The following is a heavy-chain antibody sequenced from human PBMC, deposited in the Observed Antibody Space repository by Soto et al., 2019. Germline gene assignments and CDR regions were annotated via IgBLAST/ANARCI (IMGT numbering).Heavy chain of an antibody. V-gene: IGHV1-69*01. CDR1: GGTFSSYA. J-gene: IGHJ5*02. CDR2: IIPIFGTA. D-gene: IGHD2-2*01. Sequence: QVQLVQSGAEVKKPGSSVKVSCKASGGTFSSYAIRWVRQAPGQGLEWMGGIIPIFGTANYAQKFQGRVTITADESRSTAYMELSSLRSEDTAVYYCASGGLGCGSTSCLNWFDPWGQGTLVTVSS. CDR3: ASGGLGCGSTSCLNWFDP.